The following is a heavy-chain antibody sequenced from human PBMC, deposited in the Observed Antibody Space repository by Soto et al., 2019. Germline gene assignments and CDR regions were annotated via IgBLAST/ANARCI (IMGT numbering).Heavy chain of an antibody. CDR2: IYSSENT. CDR1: GGSVSSCSYS. CDR3: ARSDGRY. V-gene: IGHV4-39*07. Sequence: SETLSLTCTVSGGSVSSCSYSWGWIRQSPGKGLEWIGTIYSSENTYYNPSLMSRVTISVDTSKNQFSLKLSSVTAADTAVYYCARSDGRYWGQGTLVTVSS. J-gene: IGHJ4*02.